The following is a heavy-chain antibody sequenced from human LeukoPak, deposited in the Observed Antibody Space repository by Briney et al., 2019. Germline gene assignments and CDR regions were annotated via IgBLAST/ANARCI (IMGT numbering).Heavy chain of an antibody. J-gene: IGHJ4*02. CDR2: IRSKAYGGTT. CDR1: GFTFGDYA. V-gene: IGHV3-49*03. Sequence: PGGSLRLSCTASGFTFGDYAMSWFRQAPGKGLEWVGFIRSKAYGGTTEYAASVKGRFTISRDDSKSIAYLQMNSLKTEDTAVYYCARDPTDYDYVWGVIFDYWGQGTLVTVYS. CDR3: ARDPTDYDYVWGVIFDY. D-gene: IGHD3-16*01.